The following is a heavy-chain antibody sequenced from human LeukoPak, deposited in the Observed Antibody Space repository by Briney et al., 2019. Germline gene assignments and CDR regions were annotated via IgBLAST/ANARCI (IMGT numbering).Heavy chain of an antibody. CDR3: ARVPYYDFWSGYSEGVDAFDI. J-gene: IGHJ3*02. V-gene: IGHV1-2*02. CDR1: GYTFTGYY. D-gene: IGHD3-3*01. CDR2: ISPNSGGT. Sequence: ASVKVSCKASGYTFTGYYMHWVRQAPGQGLEWMGWISPNSGGTNYAQKFQGRVTMTRDTSISTAYMELSRLRSDDTAVYYCARVPYYDFWSGYSEGVDAFDIWGQGTMVTVSS.